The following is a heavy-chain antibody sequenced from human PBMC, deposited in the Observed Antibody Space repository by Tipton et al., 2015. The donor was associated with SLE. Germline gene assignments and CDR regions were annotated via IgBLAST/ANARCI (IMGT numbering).Heavy chain of an antibody. D-gene: IGHD3-10*01. J-gene: IGHJ4*02. CDR3: ARVGSGVDY. CDR2: IYYSGST. CDR1: GGSISSYY. Sequence: TLSLTCTVSGGSISSYYWIWIRQPPGKGLEWIGYIYYSGSTNYNPSLKSRVTISVDTSKNQFSLKLSSVTAADTAVYYCARVGSGVDYWSQGTLVTVSS. V-gene: IGHV4-59*01.